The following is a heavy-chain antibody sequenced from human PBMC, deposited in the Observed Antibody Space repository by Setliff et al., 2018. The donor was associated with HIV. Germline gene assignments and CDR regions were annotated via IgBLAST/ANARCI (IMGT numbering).Heavy chain of an antibody. CDR1: AVSISSGPYH. V-gene: IGHV4-39*01. J-gene: IGHJ4*02. D-gene: IGHD3-10*01. CDR2: VHYSGST. CDR3: ARLSGGMVPNY. Sequence: PSETLSLTCAVSAVSISSGPYHWGWIRQPPGKGLEWIGSVHYSGSTYHNPSLNSRATTSIDTPKNQFSLKLNSVTAADTAVYYCARLSGGMVPNYWGPGTLVTVSS.